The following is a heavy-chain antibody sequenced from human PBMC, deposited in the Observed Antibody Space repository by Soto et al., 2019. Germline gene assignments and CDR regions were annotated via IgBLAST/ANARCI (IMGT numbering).Heavy chain of an antibody. CDR1: GFTFSNYA. J-gene: IGHJ4*02. Sequence: GGSLRLSCTASGFTFSNYAMNWVRQAPGKGLEWVSVMTTTGNTYYADSVKGRLTISRDNSENTLYLQMSSLRAEDTAIYYCAKDQAPRQYNAYDIADCWGQGTLVTVSS. CDR3: AKDQAPRQYNAYDIADC. CDR2: MTTTGNT. V-gene: IGHV3-23*01. D-gene: IGHD5-12*01.